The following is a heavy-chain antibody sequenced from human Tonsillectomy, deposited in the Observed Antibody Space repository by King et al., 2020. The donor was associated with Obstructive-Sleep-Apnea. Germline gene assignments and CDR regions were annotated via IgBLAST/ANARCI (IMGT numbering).Heavy chain of an antibody. Sequence: VQLVQSGGGLVQPGGSLRLSCAASGFTFSSYWMSWVRQAPGKGLDWVANIKQDGSEKYYVDFVKGRFTISRDNAKNSLYLQMNSLRAEDTAVYYCARGYYYDSSGYWDAFDIWGQGTMVTVSS. CDR1: GFTFSSYW. CDR3: ARGYYYDSSGYWDAFDI. CDR2: IKQDGSEK. J-gene: IGHJ3*02. V-gene: IGHV3-7*03. D-gene: IGHD3-22*01.